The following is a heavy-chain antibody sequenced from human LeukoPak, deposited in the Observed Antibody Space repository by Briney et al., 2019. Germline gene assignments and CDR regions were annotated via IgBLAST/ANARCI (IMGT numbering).Heavy chain of an antibody. V-gene: IGHV1-8*01. Sequence: ASVKVSCKASGYSFSSYDINWVRQAPGQGLEWMGWMNANSGNTGYAQELQGRVAMTRDTSISTAYMVLSSLISDDTAVYYCTRGGTIYDTILEDPFDIWGQRTMVTVSS. CDR2: MNANSGNT. CDR3: TRGGTIYDTILEDPFDI. CDR1: GYSFSSYD. J-gene: IGHJ3*02. D-gene: IGHD3-22*01.